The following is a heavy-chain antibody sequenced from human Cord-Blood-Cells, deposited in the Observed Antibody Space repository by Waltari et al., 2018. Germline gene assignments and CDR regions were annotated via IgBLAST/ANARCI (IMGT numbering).Heavy chain of an antibody. CDR2: VGPTSGKT. J-gene: IGHJ4*02. CDR1: GYTFTDYY. Sequence: EVQLVQSGAEVKKPGATVKISCKVSGYTFTDYYMHWVQQTPGKGLEWMGLVGPTSGKTIYAEKLQGGVSITADTTTDTACRDLMSLRSEDTAVYYCAAIKLNHSSSTSCYNYWCQGTLVTVSS. V-gene: IGHV1-69-2*01. D-gene: IGHD2-2*02. CDR3: AAIKLNHSSSTSCYNY.